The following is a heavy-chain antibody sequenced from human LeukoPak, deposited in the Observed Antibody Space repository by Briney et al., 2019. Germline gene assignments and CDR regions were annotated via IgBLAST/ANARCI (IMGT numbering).Heavy chain of an antibody. D-gene: IGHD6-13*01. CDR1: GFTFRNRW. V-gene: IGHV3-7*01. Sequence: GGSLRLSCAGSGFTFRNRWATWVRQAPGKGLEWVASTGQYGHDNDYVDSVRGRFTISRDFAKISLFLQMNSLRVEDTAVYYYAAGGAPGRFDYWGRGAPVTVSS. J-gene: IGHJ4*02. CDR3: AAGGAPGRFDY. CDR2: TGQYGHDN.